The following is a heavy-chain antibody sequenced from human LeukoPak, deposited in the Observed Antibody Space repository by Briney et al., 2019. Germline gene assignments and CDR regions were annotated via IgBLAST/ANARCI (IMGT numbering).Heavy chain of an antibody. D-gene: IGHD2-21*02. V-gene: IGHV3-43*02. CDR3: AIDELLLDY. Sequence: GGPLRLSCAASGFTFDDYAMHWVRQTPGKGLEWVSLISGDGGSTYYADSVKGRFTISRDNSKNSLYLQMNSLRTEDTALYYCAIDELLLDYWGQGTLVTVSS. J-gene: IGHJ4*02. CDR2: ISGDGGST. CDR1: GFTFDDYA.